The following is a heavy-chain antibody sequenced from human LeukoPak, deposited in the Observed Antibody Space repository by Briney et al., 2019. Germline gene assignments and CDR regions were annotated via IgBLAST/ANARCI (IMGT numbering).Heavy chain of an antibody. CDR1: GFTFIYFS. D-gene: IGHD6-13*01. CDR2: ISFHGTDT. V-gene: IGHV3-30*04. Sequence: GGSLRLLCAAFGFTFIYFSIPWVPQAPGKGLGGVGVISFHGTDTFYADSVKGRFTISRDNSKNTLYLQMNSLRAEDTAVYYCARVGIAAATDYYYYMDVWGKGTTVTVSS. J-gene: IGHJ6*03. CDR3: ARVGIAAATDYYYYMDV.